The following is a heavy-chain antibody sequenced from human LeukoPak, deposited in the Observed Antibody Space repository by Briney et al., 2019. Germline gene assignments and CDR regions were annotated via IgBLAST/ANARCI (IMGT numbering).Heavy chain of an antibody. D-gene: IGHD1-26*01. J-gene: IGHJ6*03. CDR3: ARGGSGSYYYYYYMDV. Sequence: GGSLRLSCAASGFTFSSYSMNWVRQAPGKGLEWVSSISSSSSYIYYADSVKGRFTISRDNAKNSLYLQMNSLRAEDTAVYYCARGGSGSYYYYYYMDVWGKGTTVTVSS. CDR2: ISSSSSYI. V-gene: IGHV3-21*01. CDR1: GFTFSSYS.